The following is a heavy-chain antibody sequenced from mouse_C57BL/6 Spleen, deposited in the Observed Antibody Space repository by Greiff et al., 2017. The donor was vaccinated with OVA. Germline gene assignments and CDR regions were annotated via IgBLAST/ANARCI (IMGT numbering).Heavy chain of an antibody. J-gene: IGHJ4*01. Sequence: VQLQQPGAELVRPGTSVKLSCKASGYTFTSYWMHWVKQRPGQGLEWIGVIDPSDSYSNYNPKFKGKATLTVDTSTSTAYMQLSRLTSEDSEVYYGARSGTGPLAMDYWGQGTSVTVSS. CDR1: GYTFTSYW. CDR2: IDPSDSYS. CDR3: ARSGTGPLAMDY. V-gene: IGHV1-59*01. D-gene: IGHD4-1*01.